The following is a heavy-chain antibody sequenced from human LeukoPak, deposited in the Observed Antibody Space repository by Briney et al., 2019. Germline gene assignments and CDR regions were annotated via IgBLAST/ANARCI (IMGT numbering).Heavy chain of an antibody. CDR1: GFTFSDYS. V-gene: IGHV3-11*01. D-gene: IGHD3-3*01. CDR2: ITSSGHNM. Sequence: PGGSLRLSCAASGFTFSDYSMTWIRQAPGKGLEWISYITSSGHNMSYAESVKGRFTISRDNAKNSLYLQMNSLRADDTAMYYCARERGIARFWGGGDWFDPWGQGTLVTVSS. CDR3: ARERGIARFWGGGDWFDP. J-gene: IGHJ5*02.